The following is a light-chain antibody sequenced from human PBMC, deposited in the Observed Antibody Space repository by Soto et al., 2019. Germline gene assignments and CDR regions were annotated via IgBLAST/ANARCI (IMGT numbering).Light chain of an antibody. J-gene: IGLJ3*02. CDR1: SSDVGAYNY. Sequence: QSALTQPASVSGSPGQSITISCTGASSDVGAYNYISWYQQHPGKAPKLVIYEVSDRPSGISNRFSGSKSGNTASLTISGLQAEDEADYYCTSYTSGSTLVFGGGTKVTVL. CDR3: TSYTSGSTLV. CDR2: EVS. V-gene: IGLV2-14*01.